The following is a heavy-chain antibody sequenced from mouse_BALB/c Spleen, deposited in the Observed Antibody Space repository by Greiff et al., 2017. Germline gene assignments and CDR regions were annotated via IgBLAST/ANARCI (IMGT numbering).Heavy chain of an antibody. CDR1: GFTFSSYG. D-gene: IGHD1-2*01. V-gene: IGHV5-6-3*01. Sequence: EVMLVESGGGLVQPGGSLKLSCAASGFTFSSYGMSWVRQTPDKRLELVATINSNGGSTYYPDSVKGRFTISRDNAKNTLYLQMSSLKSEDTAMYYCARGIHYYGYYLDYWGQGTTLTVSS. CDR2: INSNGGST. CDR3: ARGIHYYGYYLDY. J-gene: IGHJ2*01.